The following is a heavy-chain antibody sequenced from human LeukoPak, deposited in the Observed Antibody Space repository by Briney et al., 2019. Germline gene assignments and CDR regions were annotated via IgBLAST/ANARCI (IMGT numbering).Heavy chain of an antibody. CDR1: GFTFSSYH. V-gene: IGHV3-48*01. J-gene: IGHJ3*01. CDR2: ISSSTSTI. Sequence: PGGSLRLSCAASGFTFSSYHMHWVRQAPGKGLEWVSYISSSTSTIYYADSVKGRFTISRDNAKNSLYLQMNSLRAEDTAVYYCARDIGSYGAVDLWGQGAMVTVSS. D-gene: IGHD1-26*01. CDR3: ARDIGSYGAVDL.